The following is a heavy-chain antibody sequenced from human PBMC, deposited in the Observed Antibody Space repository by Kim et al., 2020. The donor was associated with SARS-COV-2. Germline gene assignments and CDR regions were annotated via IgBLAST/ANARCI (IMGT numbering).Heavy chain of an antibody. D-gene: IGHD4-4*01. CDR2: IKSKTDGGTT. CDR1: GFTFSNAW. Sequence: GGSLRLSCAASGFTFSNAWMSWVRQAPGKGLEWVGRIKSKTDGGTTDYAAPVKGRFTISRDDSKNTLYLQMNSLKTEDTAVYYCTTASKPTYYYYGMDVWGQGTTVTVSS. CDR3: TTASKPTYYYYGMDV. V-gene: IGHV3-15*01. J-gene: IGHJ6*02.